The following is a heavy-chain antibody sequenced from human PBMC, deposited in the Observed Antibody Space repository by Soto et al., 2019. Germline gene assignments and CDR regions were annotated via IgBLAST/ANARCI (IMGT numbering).Heavy chain of an antibody. CDR1: GFTVSTHY. Sequence: EVQLVESRGGLVQPGGSLRLSCAASGFTVSTHYMTWVRQAPGKGLEWVSVMFYGGSTYYADSVKGRFTISRDDSKNTLYLQMNSLRAEDTAVYYCATTGMGVTLYYYYHGMDVWGQGTTVTVSS. D-gene: IGHD1-26*01. J-gene: IGHJ6*02. CDR2: MFYGGST. V-gene: IGHV3-66*01. CDR3: ATTGMGVTLYYYYHGMDV.